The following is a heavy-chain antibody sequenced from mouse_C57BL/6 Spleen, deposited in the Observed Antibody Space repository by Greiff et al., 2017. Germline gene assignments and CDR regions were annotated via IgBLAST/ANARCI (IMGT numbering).Heavy chain of an antibody. CDR2: INPNYGTT. D-gene: IGHD2-3*01. V-gene: IGHV1-39*01. J-gene: IGHJ2*01. CDR3: AREGGDGYYVYFDY. CDR1: GYSFTDYN. Sequence: EVKVVESGPELVKPGASVKISCKASGYSFTDYNMNWVKQSNGKSLEWIGVINPNYGTTSYNQKFKGKATLTVDQSSSTAYMQLNSLTSEDSAVYYCAREGGDGYYVYFDYWGQGTTLTVSS.